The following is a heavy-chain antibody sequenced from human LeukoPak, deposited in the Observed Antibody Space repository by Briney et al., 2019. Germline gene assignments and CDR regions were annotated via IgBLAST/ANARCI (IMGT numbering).Heavy chain of an antibody. Sequence: GGSLRLSCAASGFSFTTYWMSWVSQAPGKGLEWVANIKQDGTEKYYVDSVKGRFTISRDNAKNSLYLQMNSLRAEDTAVYYCARDYKHSSSGSDPGYYYYMDVWGKGTTVTVSS. J-gene: IGHJ6*03. CDR2: IKQDGTEK. V-gene: IGHV3-7*01. D-gene: IGHD1-26*01. CDR1: GFSFTTYW. CDR3: ARDYKHSSSGSDPGYYYYMDV.